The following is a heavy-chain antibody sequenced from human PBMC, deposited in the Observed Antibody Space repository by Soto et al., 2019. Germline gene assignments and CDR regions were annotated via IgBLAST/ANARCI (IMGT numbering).Heavy chain of an antibody. CDR3: AKAGNYCSSQTPAGSQGYYYGMDV. J-gene: IGHJ6*04. V-gene: IGHV3-30*18. Sequence: GGSLRLSCAASGFTFSSYGMHWVRQAPGKGLEWVAVISYGGSNKYYADSVKGRFPLPRHESKNPLYLQMNGPGAEDTDVCDCAKAGNYCSSQTPAGSQGYYYGMDVWGKGTRVTVSS. CDR2: ISYGGSNK. CDR1: GFTFSSYG. D-gene: IGHD3-10*01.